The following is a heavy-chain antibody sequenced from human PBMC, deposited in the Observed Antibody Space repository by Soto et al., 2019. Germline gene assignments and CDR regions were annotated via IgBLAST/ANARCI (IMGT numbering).Heavy chain of an antibody. V-gene: IGHV1-46*03. CDR3: TRDGIVTPYYYYKDV. CDR2: IDPSGGST. Sequence: GASVKVSCKASGYTFTSYYIHWVRQAPGHGLEWMGIIDPSGGSTTYAQKFQGRVTMTRDTSTSTVYMELSSLRSEDTAVYYCTRDGIVTPYYYYKDVWGKGTSVTVSS. D-gene: IGHD1-26*01. J-gene: IGHJ6*03. CDR1: GYTFTSYY.